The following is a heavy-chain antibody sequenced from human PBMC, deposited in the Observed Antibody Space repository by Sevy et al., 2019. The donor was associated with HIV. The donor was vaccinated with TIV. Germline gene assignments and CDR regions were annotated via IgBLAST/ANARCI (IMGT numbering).Heavy chain of an antibody. D-gene: IGHD3-10*01. Sequence: GGSLRLSCAASGFTFSSYAMSWVRQAPGKGLEWVSAISGSGGSTYYADSVKGRFTISRDNSKNTLYLQMNSLRAEDTAVYYWANYYYGSGSYYNEQPGQAGLFAFDIWGQGTMVTVSS. CDR3: ANYYYGSGSYYNEQPGQAGLFAFDI. J-gene: IGHJ3*02. V-gene: IGHV3-23*01. CDR1: GFTFSSYA. CDR2: ISGSGGST.